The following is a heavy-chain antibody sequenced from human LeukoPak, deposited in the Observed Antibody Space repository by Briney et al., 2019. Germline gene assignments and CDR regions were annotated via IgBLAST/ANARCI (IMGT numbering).Heavy chain of an antibody. Sequence: GESLRLSCAASGFAFSAYWMHWVRQAPGKGLEWVSRINEDATTITYADSVKSRFIISRDNSKKSLYLQMNNLRAEDTAVYYCVRDLILVWTPGDDFDFWGQGTLVIVSS. CDR1: GFAFSAYW. J-gene: IGHJ4*02. D-gene: IGHD3-16*01. CDR3: VRDLILVWTPGDDFDF. V-gene: IGHV3-74*01. CDR2: INEDATTI.